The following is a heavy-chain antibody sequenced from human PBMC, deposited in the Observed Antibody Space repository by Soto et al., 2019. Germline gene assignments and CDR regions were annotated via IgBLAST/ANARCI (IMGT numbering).Heavy chain of an antibody. D-gene: IGHD5-18*01. CDR2: IIPFFGTA. V-gene: IGHV1-69*06. CDR3: ASIRGYSYGGPRVRLDGMDV. J-gene: IGHJ6*02. CDR1: GGTFSSYA. Sequence: ASVKVSCKASGGTFSSYAISWVRQAPGQGLEWMGGIIPFFGTANYAQKFQGRVTITADKSTSTAYMELSSLRSEDTAVYYCASIRGYSYGGPRVRLDGMDVWGQGTTVTGLL.